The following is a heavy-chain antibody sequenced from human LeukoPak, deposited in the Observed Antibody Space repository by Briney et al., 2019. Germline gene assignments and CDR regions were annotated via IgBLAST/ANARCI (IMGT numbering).Heavy chain of an antibody. V-gene: IGHV1-69*13. J-gene: IGHJ3*02. CDR1: GGTFSSYA. D-gene: IGHD5-18*01. Sequence: ASVKVSCKASGGTFSSYAISWVRQAPGQGPEWMGGIIPIFGTANYAQKFQGRVTITADESTSTAYMELSSLRSEDTAVYYCASPLDTAMAYDAFDIWGQGTMVTVSS. CDR3: ASPLDTAMAYDAFDI. CDR2: IIPIFGTA.